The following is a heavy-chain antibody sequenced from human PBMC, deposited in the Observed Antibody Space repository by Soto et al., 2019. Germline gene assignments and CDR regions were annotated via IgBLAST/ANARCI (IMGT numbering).Heavy chain of an antibody. J-gene: IGHJ4*02. V-gene: IGHV4-34*01. CDR1: GGSFSGYY. CDR2: INHSGST. CDR3: ARAIYGRRAFDY. Sequence: PSETLSLTCAVYGGSFSGYYWSWIRQPPGKGLEWIGEINHSGSTNYNPSLKSRVTISVDTSKNQFSLKLSSVTAADTAVYYCARAIYGRRAFDYWGQGSMVTVSS. D-gene: IGHD4-17*01.